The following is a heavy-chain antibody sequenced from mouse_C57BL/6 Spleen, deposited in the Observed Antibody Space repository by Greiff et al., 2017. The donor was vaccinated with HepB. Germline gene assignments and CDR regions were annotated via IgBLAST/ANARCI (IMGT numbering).Heavy chain of an antibody. Sequence: EVMLVESGGGLVKPGGSLKLSCAASGFTFSDYGMHWVRQAPEKGLEWVAYISSGSSTIYYADTVKGRFTISRDNAKNTLFLQMTSLRSEDTAMYYCARPAPRYAMDYWGQGTSVTVSS. CDR2: ISSGSSTI. CDR3: ARPAPRYAMDY. CDR1: GFTFSDYG. D-gene: IGHD2-10*02. V-gene: IGHV5-17*01. J-gene: IGHJ4*01.